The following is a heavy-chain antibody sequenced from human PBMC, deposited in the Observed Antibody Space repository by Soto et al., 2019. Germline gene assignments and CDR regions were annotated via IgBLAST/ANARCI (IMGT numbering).Heavy chain of an antibody. V-gene: IGHV3-53*01. Sequence: EVQLVESGGGLVQPGGSLRLSCAASGFTVSSEYMSWVRQAPGKGLEWGSVIYTGGSTYYADYVKGRFTFSRDKSNNTVYRQKNSLTAEDTAVYYCAVDYGGNPALFDPWGQGTLVTVSS. D-gene: IGHD4-17*01. CDR3: AVDYGGNPALFDP. CDR2: IYTGGST. J-gene: IGHJ5*02. CDR1: GFTVSSEY.